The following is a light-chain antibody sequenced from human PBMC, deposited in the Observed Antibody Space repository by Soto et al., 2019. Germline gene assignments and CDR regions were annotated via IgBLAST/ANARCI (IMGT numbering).Light chain of an antibody. Sequence: AIPMTQSPSSLSASVGDRVTITCRASQGIRNDLGWYQQKPGKAPKLLIYAASSLQSGVPSRFSGSGSGTDFTLTISSLRPEDFATYYCLQDYNYPPTFGQGTKVEIK. CDR2: AAS. V-gene: IGKV1-6*01. CDR1: QGIRND. CDR3: LQDYNYPPT. J-gene: IGKJ1*01.